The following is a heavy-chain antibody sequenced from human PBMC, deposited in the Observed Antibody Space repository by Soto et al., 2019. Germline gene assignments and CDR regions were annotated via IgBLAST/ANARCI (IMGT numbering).Heavy chain of an antibody. J-gene: IGHJ4*02. CDR1: GYSFTSYW. D-gene: IGHD6-13*01. Sequence: GESLKISCKGSGYSFTSYWIGWVRQMPGKGLEWMGIIYPCDSDTRYSPSFQGQVTISADKSISTAYLQWSSLKASDTAMYYCARQGQQLAPEEVYFDYWGQGTLVTVSS. V-gene: IGHV5-51*01. CDR2: IYPCDSDT. CDR3: ARQGQQLAPEEVYFDY.